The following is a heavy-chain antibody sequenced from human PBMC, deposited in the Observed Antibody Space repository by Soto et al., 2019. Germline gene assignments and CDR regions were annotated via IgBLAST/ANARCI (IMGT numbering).Heavy chain of an antibody. Sequence: QITLKESGPALVRPTQTLTLTCSFSGFSLTTRGVAVGWIRQPPGKALEWLALIFWDDDKWYSPSLRSRLTITEATSKTHLLLTMTNIDPVDTATYYCAHRSRGYAYYFDPWGQGTLVTVSS. CDR2: IFWDDDK. V-gene: IGHV2-5*02. J-gene: IGHJ4*02. CDR1: GFSLTTRGVA. CDR3: AHRSRGYAYYFDP. D-gene: IGHD5-12*01.